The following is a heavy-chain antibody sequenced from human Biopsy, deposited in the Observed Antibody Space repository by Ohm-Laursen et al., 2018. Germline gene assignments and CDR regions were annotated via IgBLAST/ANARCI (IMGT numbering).Heavy chain of an antibody. J-gene: IGHJ4*02. Sequence: SLRLSCAAPGFTFGDYYMSWIRQAPGKGLEWLSYISGSGVTKMYADSVKGRFTVSRDNAKNSLYLEMNNLTVEDTAVYYCATDRGGSYNENWGQGTLGSVSS. V-gene: IGHV3-11*01. D-gene: IGHD3-16*01. CDR1: GFTFGDYY. CDR3: ATDRGGSYNEN. CDR2: ISGSGVTK.